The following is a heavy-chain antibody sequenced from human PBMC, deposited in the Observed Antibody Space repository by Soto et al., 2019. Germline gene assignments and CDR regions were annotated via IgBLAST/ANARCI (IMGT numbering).Heavy chain of an antibody. Sequence: QVQLQQWGAGLLKPSETLSLTCAVYGGSFSGYYWRWIRQPPGKGLEWIGEINHSGSTNYNPSLKSRVTISVDTSKNQFSLKLSSVTAADTAVYYCARGPVGATQPHYYFDYWGQGTLVTVSS. J-gene: IGHJ4*02. CDR3: ARGPVGATQPHYYFDY. D-gene: IGHD1-26*01. CDR2: INHSGST. CDR1: GGSFSGYY. V-gene: IGHV4-34*01.